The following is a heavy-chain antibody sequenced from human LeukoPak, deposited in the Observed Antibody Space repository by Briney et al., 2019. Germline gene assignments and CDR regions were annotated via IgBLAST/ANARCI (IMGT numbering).Heavy chain of an antibody. CDR1: GFTFSSYG. CDR2: IIGSSSTI. Sequence: GGSLRLSCSASGFTFSSYGMNWVRQAPGKGLEWVSYIIGSSSTIYYADSVQGRFTISRDNAKNSLYLQMNSLRAEDTAVYYCARVNQAAAATFDYWGQGTLVTVSS. CDR3: ARVNQAAAATFDY. D-gene: IGHD6-13*01. J-gene: IGHJ4*02. V-gene: IGHV3-48*01.